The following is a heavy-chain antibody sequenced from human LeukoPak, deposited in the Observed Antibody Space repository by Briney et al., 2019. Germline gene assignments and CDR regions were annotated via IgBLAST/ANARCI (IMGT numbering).Heavy chain of an antibody. CDR2: IKEDGSEK. V-gene: IGHV3-7*01. CDR3: TRGDSSSKIDY. J-gene: IGHJ4*02. CDR1: GFTFRGYW. Sequence: PGGPLRLSCAASGFTFRGYWMSWARQAPGKGLEWVANIKEDGSEKYYVDSVKGRLTISRDNAKNSLNLQMDSLRVEDTAVYYCTRGDSSSKIDYWGQGTLVTVSS. D-gene: IGHD6-6*01.